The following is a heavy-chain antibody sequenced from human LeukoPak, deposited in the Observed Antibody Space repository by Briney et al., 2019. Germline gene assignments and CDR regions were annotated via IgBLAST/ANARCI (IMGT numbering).Heavy chain of an antibody. CDR2: IWYDGSNK. Sequence: GGSLRLSCAASGFTFSSYSMNWVRQAPGKGLEWVAVIWYDGSNKYYADSVKGRFTISRDNSKNTLYLQMNSLRAEDTAVYYCARAGGYSYGVDYWGQGTLVTVSS. D-gene: IGHD5-18*01. J-gene: IGHJ4*02. V-gene: IGHV3-33*08. CDR3: ARAGGYSYGVDY. CDR1: GFTFSSYS.